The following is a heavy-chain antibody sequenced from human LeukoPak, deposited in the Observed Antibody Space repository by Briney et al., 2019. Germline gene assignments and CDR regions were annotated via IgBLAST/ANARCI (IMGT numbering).Heavy chain of an antibody. Sequence: SETLSLTCTVSYESISSSSHYWGWIRRPPGKGLEWIGSIDSRRNIHSNPSLDSRATISVDTSKNQFSLKLSSVTAADTAVYYCARTKYYFDSSDYFFCVPWGQGILVTVSS. J-gene: IGHJ5*02. CDR3: ARTKYYFDSSDYFFCVP. D-gene: IGHD3-22*01. CDR1: YESISSSSHY. V-gene: IGHV4-39*01. CDR2: IDSRRNI.